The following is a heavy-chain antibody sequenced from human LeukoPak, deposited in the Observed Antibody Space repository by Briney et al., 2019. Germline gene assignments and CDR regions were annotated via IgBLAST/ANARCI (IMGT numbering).Heavy chain of an antibody. CDR1: GFXFSIYT. V-gene: IGHV3-64D*09. D-gene: IGHD3-10*01. CDR3: VKDLGPYGGGSFPGFH. Sequence: GGSLRLSCSASGFXFSIYTIHWVRQAPGKGLEYVSGISSNGGSTYYADSVKGRHTISRDNSKNTLYLQMSSLRAEDTALYSCVKDLGPYGGGSFPGFHWGQGTLVTVSS. CDR2: ISSNGGST. J-gene: IGHJ4*02.